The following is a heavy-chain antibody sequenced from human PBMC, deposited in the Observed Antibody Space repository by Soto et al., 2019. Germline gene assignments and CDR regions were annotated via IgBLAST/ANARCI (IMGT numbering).Heavy chain of an antibody. Sequence: ASVKVSCKASGYTFTSYGISWVRQAPGQGLEWMGWISAYNGNTNYAQKLQGRVTMTTDTSTSTAYMELRSLRSDDTAVYYCARDLKYSYGQNYYYYGMDVWGQGTTLTVSS. D-gene: IGHD5-18*01. CDR2: ISAYNGNT. V-gene: IGHV1-18*01. CDR3: ARDLKYSYGQNYYYYGMDV. CDR1: GYTFTSYG. J-gene: IGHJ6*02.